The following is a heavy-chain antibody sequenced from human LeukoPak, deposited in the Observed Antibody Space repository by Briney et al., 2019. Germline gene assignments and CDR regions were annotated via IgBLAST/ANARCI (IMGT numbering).Heavy chain of an antibody. CDR1: GFTFSSYG. CDR3: ARSSPGWIAVAVSYYYGMDV. CDR2: IWYDGSNK. D-gene: IGHD6-19*01. J-gene: IGHJ6*02. V-gene: IGHV3-33*01. Sequence: DPGGSLRLSCAASGFTFSSYGMHWVRQAPGKGLEWVAVIWYDGSNKYYADSVKGRFTISRDNSKNTLYLQMNSLRAEDTAVYYCARSSPGWIAVAVSYYYGMDVWGQGTTVTVSS.